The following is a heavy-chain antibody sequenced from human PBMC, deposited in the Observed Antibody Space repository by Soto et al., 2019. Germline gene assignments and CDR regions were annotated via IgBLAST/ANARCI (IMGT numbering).Heavy chain of an antibody. D-gene: IGHD3-10*01. J-gene: IGHJ3*01. CDR2: ISTTGTSP. V-gene: IGHV3-48*03. CDR1: GFSSSNYE. CDR3: ARDGHRGPSDAFDV. Sequence: PGGSLRLSCTASGFSSSNYEMNWIRQAPGKGLGWVSYISTTGTSPYYADSVRGRFTVSRDTANNSIYLQMNSLRAEDTALYYCARDGHRGPSDAFDVWGQGTMVTVSS.